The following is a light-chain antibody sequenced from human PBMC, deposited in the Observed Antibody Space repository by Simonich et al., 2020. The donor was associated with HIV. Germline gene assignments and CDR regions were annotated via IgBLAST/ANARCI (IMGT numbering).Light chain of an antibody. J-gene: IGLJ2*01. CDR1: RGSIASNY. Sequence: NFMLTQPHSVSESPGKTVTISCTRSRGSIASNYVQWYQQRPGSSPTTVIYADNQRPPGVPVRFSGSIDSSSNSASLTISGLKTEDEADYYCQSYDSSNVVFGGGTKLTVL. V-gene: IGLV6-57*01. CDR2: ADN. CDR3: QSYDSSNVV.